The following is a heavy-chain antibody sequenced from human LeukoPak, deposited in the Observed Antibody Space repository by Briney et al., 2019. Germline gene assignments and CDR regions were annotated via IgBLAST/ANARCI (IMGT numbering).Heavy chain of an antibody. J-gene: IGHJ3*02. CDR3: AKPLIAVAGTSAFDI. Sequence: SVKVSCKASGGTFSSYAISWVRQAPGQGLEWMGRIIPIFGTANYAQKFQGRVTITTDESTSTAYMELSSLRSEDTAVYYCAKPLIAVAGTSAFDIWGQGTIVTVSS. V-gene: IGHV1-69*05. D-gene: IGHD6-19*01. CDR2: IIPIFGTA. CDR1: GGTFSSYA.